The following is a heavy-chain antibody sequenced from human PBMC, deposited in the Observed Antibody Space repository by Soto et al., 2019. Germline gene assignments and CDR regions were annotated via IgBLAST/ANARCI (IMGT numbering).Heavy chain of an antibody. CDR2: ISYDGSNK. CDR1: GFTFSSYG. J-gene: IGHJ4*02. CDR3: ASGGIQLWLLSDY. Sequence: QVQLVESGGGVVQPGRSLRLSCAASGFTFSSYGMHWVRQAPGKGLEWVAVISYDGSNKYYADSVKGRFTISRDNSKNTLYLQMNSLRAEDTAVYYCASGGIQLWLLSDYWCQGTLVTVSS. V-gene: IGHV3-30*03. D-gene: IGHD5-18*01.